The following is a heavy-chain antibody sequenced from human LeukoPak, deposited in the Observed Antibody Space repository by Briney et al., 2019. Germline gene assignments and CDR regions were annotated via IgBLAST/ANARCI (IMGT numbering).Heavy chain of an antibody. J-gene: IGHJ5*02. V-gene: IGHV4-30-4*01. CDR3: ASGPFDGYDRGYNWFDP. CDR2: MYYSGSG. Sequence: ASQTLSLTCSVSGGSISSGDYYWSWFRQPPGKGLEWIGYMYYSGSGHYSPSLKSRITISIDTSKNQFSLKLSSVTAADTAVYYCASGPFDGYDRGYNWFDPWGQGTLVTVSS. CDR1: GGSISSGDYY. D-gene: IGHD5-12*01.